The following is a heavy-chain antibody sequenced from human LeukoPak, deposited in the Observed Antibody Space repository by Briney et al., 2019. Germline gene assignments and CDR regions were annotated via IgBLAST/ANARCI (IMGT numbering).Heavy chain of an antibody. V-gene: IGHV1-69*13. CDR3: ARGTPIRGTVTNDYFDY. CDR1: GGTFSSYA. Sequence: ASVKVSCKASGGTFSSYAISWVRQAPGQGLEWMGGIIPIFGTANYAQKFQGRVTITADESTSTAYMELSSLRSEDTAVYYCARGTPIRGTVTNDYFDYWGQGTLVTVSS. CDR2: IIPIFGTA. J-gene: IGHJ4*02. D-gene: IGHD4-17*01.